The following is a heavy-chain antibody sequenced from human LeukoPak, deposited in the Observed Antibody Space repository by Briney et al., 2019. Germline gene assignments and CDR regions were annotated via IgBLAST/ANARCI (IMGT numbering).Heavy chain of an antibody. J-gene: IGHJ4*02. V-gene: IGHV3-11*01. CDR1: GFTFSDYY. D-gene: IGHD2-21*02. CDR3: ARVAYCGGDCYSFDY. CDR2: ISSSGSTI. Sequence: GGSLRLSCAASGFTFSDYYMSWIRQAPGKGLEWVSYISSSGSTISYADSVKGQFTISRDNAKNSLYLQMNSLRAEDTAVYYCARVAYCGGDCYSFDYWGQGTLVTVSS.